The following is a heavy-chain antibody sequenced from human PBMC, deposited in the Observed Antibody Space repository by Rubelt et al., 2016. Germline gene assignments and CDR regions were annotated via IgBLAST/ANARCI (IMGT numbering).Heavy chain of an antibody. CDR3: ARGLNYYDSSGPMGD. V-gene: IGHV4-4*02. J-gene: IGHJ4*02. Sequence: GSTNYNPSLKSRVTISVDKSKNQFSLKLSSVTAADTAVYYCARGLNYYDSSGPMGDWGQGTLVTVSS. CDR2: GST. D-gene: IGHD3-22*01.